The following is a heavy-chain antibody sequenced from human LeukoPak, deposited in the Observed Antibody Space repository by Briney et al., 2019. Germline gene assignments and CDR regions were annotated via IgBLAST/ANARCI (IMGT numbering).Heavy chain of an antibody. CDR1: GFTFSSYG. J-gene: IGHJ4*02. D-gene: IGHD3-22*01. Sequence: GGSLRLSCAASGFTFSSYGMHWVRQAPGKGLEWVAVISYDGSNKYYADSVKGRFTISRDNSKNTLYLQMNSLRAEDTAVYYCAKDLDDSSGSYYPGFDYWGQGTLVTVSS. CDR3: AKDLDDSSGSYYPGFDY. CDR2: ISYDGSNK. V-gene: IGHV3-30*18.